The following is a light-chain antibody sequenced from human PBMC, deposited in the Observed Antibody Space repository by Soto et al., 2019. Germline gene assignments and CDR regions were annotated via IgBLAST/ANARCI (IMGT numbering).Light chain of an antibody. CDR1: RSNIGAGYA. J-gene: IGLJ2*01. Sequence: QSVLTQPPSVSGAPGQRVTISCTGSRSNIGAGYAVHWYQQLPGTAPKLLIYDNTNPPSGAPDRFSAAESCASASLAITGVQSEDDADYYCQSYYTSLSASVFGGGTKVTVL. CDR3: QSYYTSLSASV. V-gene: IGLV1-40*01. CDR2: DNT.